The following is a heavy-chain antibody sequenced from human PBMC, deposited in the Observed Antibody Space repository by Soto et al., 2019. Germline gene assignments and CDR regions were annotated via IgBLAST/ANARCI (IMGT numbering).Heavy chain of an antibody. Sequence: QVHLVQSGAEVKKPGSSVTVSCKASGGTFSNYAITWVRQAPGQGLEWVGRIIPIFGTTNVAQKFQGRVTITADESTTTAYMELSGLRSDDTAVYYCEKDGGADGYFGNWLAPWGQGPLVTVSS. CDR1: GGTFSNYA. CDR3: EKDGGADGYFGNWLAP. J-gene: IGHJ5*02. V-gene: IGHV1-69*15. CDR2: IIPIFGTT. D-gene: IGHD5-12*01.